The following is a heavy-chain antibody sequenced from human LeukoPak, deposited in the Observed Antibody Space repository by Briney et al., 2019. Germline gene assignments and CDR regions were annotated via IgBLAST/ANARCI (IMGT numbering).Heavy chain of an antibody. CDR3: ARARTVVRGAATSFDY. CDR1: GYSFTSYW. Sequence: GESLKISCKGSGYSFTSYWIGWVRQMPGKGLEWMGIIYPGDSDTRYSPSLQGQVTISADKSISTAYLQWSSLKASDTAMYYCARARTVVRGAATSFDYWGQGTLVTVSS. J-gene: IGHJ4*02. D-gene: IGHD3-10*01. CDR2: IYPGDSDT. V-gene: IGHV5-51*01.